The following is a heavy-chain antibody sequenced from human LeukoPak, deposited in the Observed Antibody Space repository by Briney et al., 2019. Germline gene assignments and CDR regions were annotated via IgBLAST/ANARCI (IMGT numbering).Heavy chain of an antibody. CDR1: GGSISGYY. Sequence: SETLSLTCTVSGGSISGYYWSWIRQPAGKGLEWIGRIYTSGYTNSNPSLKSRVTMSVDTSKNQFSLRLSSVTAADTAVYYCAREPLWSGYSYYYYYMDVWGKGTTVTVSS. V-gene: IGHV4-4*07. CDR3: AREPLWSGYSYYYYYMDV. CDR2: IYTSGYT. D-gene: IGHD3-3*01. J-gene: IGHJ6*03.